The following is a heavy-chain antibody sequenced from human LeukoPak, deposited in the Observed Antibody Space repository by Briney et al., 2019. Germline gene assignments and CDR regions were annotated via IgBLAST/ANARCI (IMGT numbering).Heavy chain of an antibody. CDR1: GYTFTNYA. D-gene: IGHD2-15*01. CDR3: ARESPCSGDGCHARLDY. Sequence: ASVKVSCKASGYTFTNYAIHWVRQAPGQRLEWVGWVNTSNGNTKYSQKFQGRVTITRDTSASTAYMELSSLRSEDTAVYYCARESPCSGDGCHARLDYWGQGTLVTVSS. CDR2: VNTSNGNT. J-gene: IGHJ4*02. V-gene: IGHV1-3*04.